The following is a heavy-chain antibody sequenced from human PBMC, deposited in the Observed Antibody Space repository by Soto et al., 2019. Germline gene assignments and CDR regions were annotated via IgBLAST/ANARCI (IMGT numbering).Heavy chain of an antibody. CDR3: ARVDGYTYPNDY. J-gene: IGHJ4*02. CDR1: GCTFSTYS. Sequence: EVQLVESGGGLVKPGGSLRLSCAASGCTFSTYSMSWVRQAPGKGLEWVSSITSGSDYIYYADSLKGRFTISRDNAKNSLYLQMHSLRAEDTAFYYCARVDGYTYPNDYWGQGTLVTVSS. V-gene: IGHV3-21*02. CDR2: ITSGSDYI. D-gene: IGHD5-12*01.